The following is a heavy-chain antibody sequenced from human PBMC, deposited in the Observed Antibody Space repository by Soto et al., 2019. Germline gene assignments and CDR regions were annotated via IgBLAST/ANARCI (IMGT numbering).Heavy chain of an antibody. CDR3: ARIRRLTYYDMSRPRGLDV. J-gene: IGHJ6*02. D-gene: IGHD3-9*01. Sequence: SETLSLTCAVYGGSFSGYYWSWIRQPPGKGLEWIGEINHSGSTNYNPSLKSRVTISVDTSKNQFSLKLSSVTAADTAVYYCARIRRLTYYDMSRPRGLDVWGQGTTVTVSS. V-gene: IGHV4-34*01. CDR2: INHSGST. CDR1: GGSFSGYY.